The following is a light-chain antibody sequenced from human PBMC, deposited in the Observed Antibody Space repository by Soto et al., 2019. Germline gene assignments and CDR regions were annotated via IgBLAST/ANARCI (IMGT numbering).Light chain of an antibody. Sequence: EIVLTQSPGTLSLSPGERATLSCRASQSVSSSYLAWYQQKPGQAPRLLIYGASSRATGIPDRFIGSGSGTDFTLTISRLEAEDFAVYYCQPSRTFGQWTKLEIK. J-gene: IGKJ2*01. CDR2: GAS. CDR3: QPSRT. CDR1: QSVSSSY. V-gene: IGKV3-20*01.